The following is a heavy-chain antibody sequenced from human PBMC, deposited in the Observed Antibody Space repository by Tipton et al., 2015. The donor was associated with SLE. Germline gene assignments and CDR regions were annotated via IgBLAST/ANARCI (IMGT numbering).Heavy chain of an antibody. CDR2: IEGDGSEK. J-gene: IGHJ4*02. V-gene: IGHV3-7*01. D-gene: IGHD3-3*02. Sequence: SLRLSCAASGFIFSSTWMTWVRQAPGKGLEWVANIEGDGSEKHYVDSVKGRFTISRDNAENSVYLEMSSLKAEDTALYYCGANIPPHYPAFWGQGTLVTVSS. CDR1: GFIFSSTW. CDR3: GANIPPHYPAF.